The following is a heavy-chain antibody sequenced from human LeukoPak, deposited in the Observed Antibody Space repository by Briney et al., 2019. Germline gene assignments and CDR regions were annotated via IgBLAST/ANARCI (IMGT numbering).Heavy chain of an antibody. CDR1: GYTFTIYG. J-gene: IGHJ4*02. Sequence: ASVKVSCKASGYTFTIYGISWVRQAPGQGLEWMGWISAYNGNTNYAQKLQGRVTMTTDTSTSTAYMELRSLRSDDTAVYYCARHTDYDSSAHHDSSGYQFDYWGQGALVTVSS. D-gene: IGHD3-22*01. V-gene: IGHV1-18*01. CDR3: ARHTDYDSSAHHDSSGYQFDY. CDR2: ISAYNGNT.